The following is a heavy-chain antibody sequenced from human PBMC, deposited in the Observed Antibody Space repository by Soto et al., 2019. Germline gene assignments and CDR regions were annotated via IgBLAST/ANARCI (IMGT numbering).Heavy chain of an antibody. CDR1: GFTVSNNY. V-gene: IGHV3-53*01. D-gene: IGHD2-8*01. CDR2: LYSDGST. Sequence: GGSLRLSCAASGFTVSNNYMSWVRQAPGKGLESVSVLYSDGSTNYADSVKGRSTISRDIPKNTLNLQMNSLRVEDTALYYCATAFCTDGSSCGFDYWGQGTLVTVSS. CDR3: ATAFCTDGSSCGFDY. J-gene: IGHJ4*02.